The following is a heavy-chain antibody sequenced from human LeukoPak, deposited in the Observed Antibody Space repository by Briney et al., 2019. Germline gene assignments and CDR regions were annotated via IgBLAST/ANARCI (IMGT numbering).Heavy chain of an antibody. CDR1: GYTFTGYY. D-gene: IGHD4-17*01. CDR3: ARRSEPSMVTTYFDY. J-gene: IGHJ4*02. Sequence: ASVKVSCKASGYTFTGYYMHWVRQAPGQGLEWMGWINPNSGGTNYAQKFQGRVTMTRDTSISTAYMELSRLRSDDTAVYYCARRSEPSMVTTYFDYWGQGALVTVSS. CDR2: INPNSGGT. V-gene: IGHV1-2*02.